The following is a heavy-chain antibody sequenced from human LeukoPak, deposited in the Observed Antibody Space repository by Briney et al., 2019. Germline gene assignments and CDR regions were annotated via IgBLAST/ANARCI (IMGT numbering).Heavy chain of an antibody. J-gene: IGHJ6*03. D-gene: IGHD3-3*01. Sequence: ASQTLSLTCTVSGGSISGGGYYWSWIRQHPGKGLEWIGYIYYSGSTYYNPSLKSRVTISVDTSKNQFSLKLSSVTAADTAVYYCAREGAIFGEPYYYYYMDVWGKGTTVTVSS. CDR3: AREGAIFGEPYYYYYMDV. CDR1: GGSISGGGYY. CDR2: IYYSGST. V-gene: IGHV4-31*03.